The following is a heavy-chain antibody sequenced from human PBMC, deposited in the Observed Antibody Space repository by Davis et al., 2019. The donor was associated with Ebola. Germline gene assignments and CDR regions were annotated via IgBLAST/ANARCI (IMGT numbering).Heavy chain of an antibody. CDR3: ARVGSSTSLDY. CDR1: GITFSSYS. J-gene: IGHJ4*02. CDR2: ISSSSSYI. V-gene: IGHV3-21*01. D-gene: IGHD2-2*01. Sequence: GESLKISCAASGITFSSYSMNWVRQAPGKGLEWVSSISSSSSYIYYADSVKGRFTISRDNAKNSLYLQMNSLRAEDTAVYYCARVGSSTSLDYWGQGTLVTVSS.